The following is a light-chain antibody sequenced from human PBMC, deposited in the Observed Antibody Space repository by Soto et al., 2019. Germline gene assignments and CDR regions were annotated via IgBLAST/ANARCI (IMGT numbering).Light chain of an antibody. V-gene: IGKV1-5*01. CDR3: QQYGGFWT. J-gene: IGKJ1*01. CDR2: DVS. Sequence: IQMTQSPSALSAFVGDRVTITCRASHNIGRSLAWYQQKPGETPKVLVYDVSSLKSGVPSRFSGSGSGTEFTLTISSLQPDDCGNYYCQQYGGFWTFGQGTKVDIK. CDR1: HNIGRS.